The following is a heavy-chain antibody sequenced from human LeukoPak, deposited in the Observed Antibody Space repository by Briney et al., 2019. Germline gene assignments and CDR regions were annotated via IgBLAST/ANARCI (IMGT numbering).Heavy chain of an antibody. J-gene: IGHJ5*02. CDR3: ATRILASAGTNWFDP. CDR1: GGFFSGYY. Sequence: SETLSLTCAVYGGFFSGYYWSWIRQPPGKGLEWIGEINHSGSTNYNPSLKSRVTISVDTSKNQFSLKLSSVTAADTAVYYCATRILASAGTNWFDPWGQGTLVTVSS. CDR2: INHSGST. D-gene: IGHD2-15*01. V-gene: IGHV4-34*01.